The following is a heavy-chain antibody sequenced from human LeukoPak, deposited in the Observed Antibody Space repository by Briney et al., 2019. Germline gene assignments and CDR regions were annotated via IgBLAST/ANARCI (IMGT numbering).Heavy chain of an antibody. CDR3: AKDAKDTWFGELLFSDY. V-gene: IGHV3-30*18. D-gene: IGHD3-10*01. CDR1: GFTFSSYG. CDR2: ISYDGSNK. J-gene: IGHJ4*02. Sequence: PGGSLRLSCAASGFTFSSYGMHWVRQAPGKGLEWVAVISYDGSNKYYADSVKGRFTISRDNSKNTLYLQMNSLRAEDTAVYYCAKDAKDTWFGELLFSDYWGQGTLVTVSS.